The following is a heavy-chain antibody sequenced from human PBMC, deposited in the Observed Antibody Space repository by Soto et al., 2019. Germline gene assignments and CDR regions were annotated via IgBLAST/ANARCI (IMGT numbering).Heavy chain of an antibody. J-gene: IGHJ6*02. CDR2: IYYSGST. D-gene: IGHD5-18*01. CDR1: GVSISSGDYY. V-gene: IGHV4-30-4*01. Sequence: SETLSLACTVSGVSISSGDYYWSWIRQPPGKGLEWIGYIYYSGSTCYNPSLKSRVTISVDTSKNQFSLKLSSVTAADTAVYYCARWIQLWSPIGRHYRYGDVWGQGTTVTVSS. CDR3: ARWIQLWSPIGRHYRYGDV.